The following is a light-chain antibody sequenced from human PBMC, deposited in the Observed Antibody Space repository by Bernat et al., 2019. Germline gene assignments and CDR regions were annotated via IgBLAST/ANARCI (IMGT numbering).Light chain of an antibody. CDR1: SSDIGNYNY. CDR2: DVS. V-gene: IGLV2-14*03. Sequence: QSALTQPASVSGSPGQSITISCTGTSSDIGNYNYVSWYQQHPGKAPKLMIYDVSNRPSGVSNRFSGSKSGNTASLTISRLQAEDEADYYCSSYSTRRTLVFGGGTKLTVL. J-gene: IGLJ3*02. CDR3: SSYSTRRTLV.